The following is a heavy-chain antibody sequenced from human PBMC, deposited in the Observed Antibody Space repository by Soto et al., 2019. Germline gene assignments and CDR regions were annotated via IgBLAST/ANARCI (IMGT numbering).Heavy chain of an antibody. J-gene: IGHJ4*02. CDR2: ISYDGSNK. D-gene: IGHD3-10*01. CDR3: APWFGAFDY. Sequence: QVQLVESGGGVVQPGRSLRLSCAASGFTFSSYGMHWVRQAPGTGLEWVAVISYDGSNKYYADSVKGRFTNSRDNSKNTLYLQMNSLRAEDTAVYYCAPWFGAFDYWGQGTLVTVSS. V-gene: IGHV3-30*03. CDR1: GFTFSSYG.